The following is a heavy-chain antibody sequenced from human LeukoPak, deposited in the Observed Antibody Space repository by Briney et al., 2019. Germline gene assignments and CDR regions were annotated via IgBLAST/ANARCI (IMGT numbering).Heavy chain of an antibody. J-gene: IGHJ4*02. CDR3: GRVSRGSSFDY. D-gene: IGHD6-19*01. CDR2: INSSGST. Sequence: PSETLSLTCAVYGGSFSSYYWSWIRQPPGKGLEWIGRINSSGSTNYNPSLKSRVTTTVDTTTNQFSLQLISVTAAGTAVYYSGRVSRGSSFDYWGQGTLVTVSS. CDR1: GGSFSSYY. V-gene: IGHV4-59*10.